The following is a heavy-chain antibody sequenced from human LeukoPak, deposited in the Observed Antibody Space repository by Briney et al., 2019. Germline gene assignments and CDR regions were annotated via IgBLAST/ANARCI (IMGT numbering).Heavy chain of an antibody. Sequence: SQTLSLTCAISGDSVSSNSAAWNWIRQSPSRGLEWLGRTYYRSKWYNDYAVSVKSRITINPDTSKNQFSLQLNSVTPEDTAVYYCARASAYSTSSGVNYWGQGALVTVSS. CDR2: TYYRSKWYN. D-gene: IGHD6-6*01. CDR1: GDSVSSNSAA. J-gene: IGHJ4*02. CDR3: ARASAYSTSSGVNY. V-gene: IGHV6-1*01.